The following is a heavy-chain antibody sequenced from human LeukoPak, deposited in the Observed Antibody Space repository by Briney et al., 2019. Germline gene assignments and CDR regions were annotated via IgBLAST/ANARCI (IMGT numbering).Heavy chain of an antibody. CDR2: ISSGSTYI. Sequence: GGSLRLSCAASGFTFSSYSMNGVRQAPGKGLEWGSSISSGSTYIYYADSMKGRFTISRDNGKNSLYLQMTSLRAEDTAVYYCARDRVKYSSGLHAFHIWGQGTMVTVSS. V-gene: IGHV3-21*01. D-gene: IGHD6-19*01. CDR1: GFTFSSYS. CDR3: ARDRVKYSSGLHAFHI. J-gene: IGHJ3*02.